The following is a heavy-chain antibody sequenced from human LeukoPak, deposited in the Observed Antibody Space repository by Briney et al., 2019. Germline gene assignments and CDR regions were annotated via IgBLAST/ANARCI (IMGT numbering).Heavy chain of an antibody. CDR2: ISNSGVIT. V-gene: IGHV3-23*01. CDR1: GLTFDIYS. CDR3: SKGLQSAGHLAHGN. J-gene: IGHJ4*02. Sequence: GGSLRLSCDASGLTFDIYSMRGVREAPGKGLVGVADISNSGVITMYADSRKGRFTISRDNSKNTVYLQMNSLRAEDTAVYYCSKGLQSAGHLAHGNWGQGALVTVSS. D-gene: IGHD1-14*01.